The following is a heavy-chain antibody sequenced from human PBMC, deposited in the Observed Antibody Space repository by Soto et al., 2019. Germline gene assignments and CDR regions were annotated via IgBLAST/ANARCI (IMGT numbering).Heavy chain of an antibody. Sequence: GESLKISCEASGYSFFNYWIGWVRQMPGKGLEWMGIIFPGTSNTRYSPSFQGQVTISVDKSISTAYLQWSSLKASDTAMSFCAGRFCTKSKNCPVGYVLDVGGKGTRVTVS. V-gene: IGHV5-51*01. CDR1: GYSFFNYW. D-gene: IGHD2-8*01. CDR2: IFPGTSNT. J-gene: IGHJ6*04. CDR3: AGRFCTKSKNCPVGYVLDV.